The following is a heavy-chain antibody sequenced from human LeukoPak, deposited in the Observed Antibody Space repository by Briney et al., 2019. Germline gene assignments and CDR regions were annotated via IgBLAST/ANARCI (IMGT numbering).Heavy chain of an antibody. Sequence: PGGSLRLSCAASGFTFSDYYMSWIRQAPGKGLEWVSYISSSGSTIYYADSVKGRSTNSRDNAKNSLYLQMNSLRAEDTAVYYWARPYSSGWYYFDYWGQGTLVTVSS. V-gene: IGHV3-11*01. J-gene: IGHJ4*02. CDR2: ISSSGSTI. CDR3: ARPYSSGWYYFDY. CDR1: GFTFSDYY. D-gene: IGHD6-19*01.